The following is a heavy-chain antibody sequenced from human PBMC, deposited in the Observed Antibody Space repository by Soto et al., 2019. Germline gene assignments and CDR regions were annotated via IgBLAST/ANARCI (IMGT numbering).Heavy chain of an antibody. V-gene: IGHV1-69*13. D-gene: IGHD2-2*01. Sequence: GASVKVSCKASGGTFSSYAISWVRQAPGQGLEWMGGIIPIFGTANYAQKFQGRVTITADESTSTAYMELSSLRSEDTAVYYCAYCSSTSCYGDRGWYYYYGMDVWGQGTTVTVSS. CDR1: GGTFSSYA. CDR2: IIPIFGTA. J-gene: IGHJ6*02. CDR3: AYCSSTSCYGDRGWYYYYGMDV.